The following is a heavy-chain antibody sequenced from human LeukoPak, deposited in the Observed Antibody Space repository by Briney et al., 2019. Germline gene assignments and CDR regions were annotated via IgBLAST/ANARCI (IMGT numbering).Heavy chain of an antibody. D-gene: IGHD3-16*01. CDR1: GFTISSYA. CDR2: ISGGGGST. CDR3: AKGGGGGRYHFDY. J-gene: IGHJ4*02. Sequence: QPGGSLRLSCAASGFTISSYAMSWVRQAPGKGLEWVSAISGGGGSTNYADSVKGRFTISRDNSKNTLYLQLNSLRAEDTAVYYCAKGGGGGRYHFDYWGQGTLVTVSS. V-gene: IGHV3-23*01.